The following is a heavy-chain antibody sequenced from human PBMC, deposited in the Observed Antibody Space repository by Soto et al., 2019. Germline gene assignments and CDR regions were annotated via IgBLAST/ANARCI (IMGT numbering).Heavy chain of an antibody. CDR1: GFTFSSYG. D-gene: IGHD3-22*01. J-gene: IGHJ6*02. CDR2: IWYDGSNK. Sequence: SLRLSCAASGFTFSSYGMHWVRQAPGKGLEWVAVIWYDGSNKYYADSVKGRFTISRDNSKNTLYLQMNSLRAEDTAVYYCARDDYYDSSGYYPGYYYYGMDFRGQGTTVTVSS. CDR3: ARDDYYDSSGYYPGYYYYGMDF. V-gene: IGHV3-33*01.